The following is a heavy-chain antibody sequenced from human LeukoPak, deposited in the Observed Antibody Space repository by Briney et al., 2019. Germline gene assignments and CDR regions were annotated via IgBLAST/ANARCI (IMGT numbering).Heavy chain of an antibody. J-gene: IGHJ5*02. CDR2: IYYSGST. D-gene: IGHD3-3*01. CDR1: GGSISSYY. CDR3: ARDPGNFWSGYYKNWFDP. Sequence: PSETLSLTCTVSGGSISSYYWSWIRQPPGKGLEWIGYIYYSGSTNYNPSLKSRVTISVDTSKNQFSLKLSSVTAADTAVYYCARDPGNFWSGYYKNWFDPWGQGTLVTVSS. V-gene: IGHV4-59*08.